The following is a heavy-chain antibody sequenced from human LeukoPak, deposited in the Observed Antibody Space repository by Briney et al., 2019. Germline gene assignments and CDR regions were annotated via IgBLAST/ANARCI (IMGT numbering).Heavy chain of an antibody. Sequence: SETLSLTCTVSGGSISSSSYYWGWIRQPPGKGLEWIGSIYYSGSTYYNPSLKSRVTISADTSRNQFSLKLRSVTAADTAVYYCARQRSHRRKAFDYWGQGTPVTVSS. V-gene: IGHV4-39*01. D-gene: IGHD2-15*01. CDR3: ARQRSHRRKAFDY. CDR1: GGSISSSSYY. CDR2: IYYSGST. J-gene: IGHJ4*02.